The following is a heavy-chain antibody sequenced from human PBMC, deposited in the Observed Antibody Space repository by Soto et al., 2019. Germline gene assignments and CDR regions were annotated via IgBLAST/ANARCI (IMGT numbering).Heavy chain of an antibody. J-gene: IGHJ6*02. D-gene: IGHD3-3*01. CDR1: GYTFTSCG. CDR3: ARDSSGVVIWQLSYYYGMDV. CDR2: ISAYNGNT. Sequence: GASVKGSCKASGYTFTSCGIRWVRQAPGQRKEWKGWISAYNGNTNYAQKLQGRVTMTTDTSTSTAYMELRSLRSDDTAVYYCARDSSGVVIWQLSYYYGMDVWGQGTTVTVSS. V-gene: IGHV1-18*01.